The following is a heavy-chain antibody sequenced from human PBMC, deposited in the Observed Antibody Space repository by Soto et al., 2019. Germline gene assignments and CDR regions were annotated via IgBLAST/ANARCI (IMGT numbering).Heavy chain of an antibody. Sequence: PGESLKISCKGSGYSFTSYWIGWVRQMPGKGLEWMGIIYPGDSDTRYSPSFQGQVTISADKSISTAYLQWSSLKASDTAMHYCARQSEYYYYGMDVWGQGTTVTVSS. CDR3: ARQSEYYYYGMDV. CDR2: IYPGDSDT. CDR1: GYSFTSYW. J-gene: IGHJ6*02. V-gene: IGHV5-51*01.